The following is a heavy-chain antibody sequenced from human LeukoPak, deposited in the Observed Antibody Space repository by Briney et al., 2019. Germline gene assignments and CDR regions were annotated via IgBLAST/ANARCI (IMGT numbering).Heavy chain of an antibody. CDR2: INAGNGNT. D-gene: IGHD1-26*01. CDR3: SVGGAPPPY. Sequence: GASVKISCKASGHTFTDYVIHWVRQAPGQRLEWMGWINAGNGNTKYSQKFEGRVTVTRDTSATTAYMELSSLRSEETAVYCGSVGGAPPPYWGQGTLVTVSS. CDR1: GHTFTDYV. V-gene: IGHV1-3*01. J-gene: IGHJ4*02.